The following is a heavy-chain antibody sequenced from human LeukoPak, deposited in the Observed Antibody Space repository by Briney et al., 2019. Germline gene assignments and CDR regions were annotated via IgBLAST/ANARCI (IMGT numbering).Heavy chain of an antibody. V-gene: IGHV4-38-2*02. CDR1: GYSISSGYY. CDR2: IYYSGST. D-gene: IGHD5-24*01. J-gene: IGHJ4*02. CDR3: ASTGYNLI. Sequence: SETLSLTCTVSGYSISSGYYWAWIRQPPGKGLEWIGSIYYSGSTYYNPSLKSRVTISVDTSKNQFSLKLSSVTAADTAVYYCASTGYNLIWGQGTLVTVSS.